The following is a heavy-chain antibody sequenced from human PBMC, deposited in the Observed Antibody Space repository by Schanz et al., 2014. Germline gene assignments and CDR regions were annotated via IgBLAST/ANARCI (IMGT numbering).Heavy chain of an antibody. D-gene: IGHD3-22*01. CDR2: INTVGTTS. CDR3: ARDRRCDMSSCYYNGMDV. CDR1: GFTLSSYW. V-gene: IGHV3-74*01. J-gene: IGHJ6*02. Sequence: EVQLVESGGAFVQPGGSLRLSCAASGFTLSSYWVHWVRQAPGKGLVWVSRINTVGTTSTYADSVKGRFTISRDNDKNTVYIQMNSLRGEDTAVYSCARDRRCDMSSCYYNGMDVWGQGTMVTVSS.